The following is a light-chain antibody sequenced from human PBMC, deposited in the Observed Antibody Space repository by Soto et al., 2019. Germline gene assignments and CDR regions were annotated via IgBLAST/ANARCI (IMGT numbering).Light chain of an antibody. J-gene: IGKJ1*01. CDR3: QQSYSSPWT. V-gene: IGKV1-39*01. CDR1: QTITNY. Sequence: DIQMTQSPSSLSASVGDRVTITCRARQTITNYLNWYQQKPGKAPKLLIYAASTLLSGVPSRFTGGGSGTDFPLTIDSLQPEDFATYFCQQSYSSPWTFGQGTKVEI. CDR2: AAS.